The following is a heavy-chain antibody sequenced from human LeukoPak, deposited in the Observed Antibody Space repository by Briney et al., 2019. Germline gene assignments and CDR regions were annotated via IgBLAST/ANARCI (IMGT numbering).Heavy chain of an antibody. Sequence: GGSLRLSCAASGFTFSSYAMSWVRQAPGKGLEWVSAISGSGGSTYYADSVKGRFTISRDNSKNTLYLQMNSLRAEDTAVYYCAKRSDCTNGVCYLVRYFQHWGQGTLVTVSS. J-gene: IGHJ1*01. V-gene: IGHV3-23*01. CDR1: GFTFSSYA. D-gene: IGHD2-8*01. CDR2: ISGSGGST. CDR3: AKRSDCTNGVCYLVRYFQH.